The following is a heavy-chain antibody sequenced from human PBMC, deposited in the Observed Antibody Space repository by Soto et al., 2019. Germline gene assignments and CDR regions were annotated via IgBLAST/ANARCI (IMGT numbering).Heavy chain of an antibody. D-gene: IGHD1-26*01. V-gene: IGHV3-15*05. CDR1: GFSFSGGW. CDR3: TTDEWV. J-gene: IGHJ4*02. Sequence: EVQLVESGGGLVKPGGSLTLSCAASGFSFSGGWMSWVRQAAGKGLEWVGRIKSKNAGGTTDYAAPVKGRFTISRDDSKNTLYLQMISLNFERTTVYYCTTDEWVWGQGTLVTVSS. CDR2: IKSKNAGGTT.